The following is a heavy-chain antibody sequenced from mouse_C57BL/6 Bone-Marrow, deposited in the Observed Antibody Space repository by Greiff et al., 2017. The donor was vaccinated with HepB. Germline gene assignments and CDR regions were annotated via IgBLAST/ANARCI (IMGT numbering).Heavy chain of an antibody. Sequence: QVQLQQSGAELARPGASVKLSCTASGYTFTSYGISWVKQRTGQGLEWIGVIYPKSGNTYYNEKFKGKATLTADKSSSTAYMELRSLTSEDSAVYICANGYCVGGYWGEGATLTGSS. J-gene: IGHJ2*01. CDR3: ANGYCVGGY. V-gene: IGHV1-81*01. CDR1: GYTFTSYG. CDR2: IYPKSGNT. D-gene: IGHD2-3*01.